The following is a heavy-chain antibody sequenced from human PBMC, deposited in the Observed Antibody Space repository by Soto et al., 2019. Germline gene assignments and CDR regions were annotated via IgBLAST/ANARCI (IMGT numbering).Heavy chain of an antibody. CDR1: GGTFSSYA. D-gene: IGHD1-1*01. CDR2: IIPIFGTA. V-gene: IGHV1-69*01. CDR3: AISRNWNDQWRWFDP. Sequence: QVQLVQSGAEVKKPGSSVNVSCKASGGTFSSYAISWVRQAPGQGLEWMGGIIPIFGTANYAQKFQCRATITADESTSTAYMELSSLRSEYTAVYYCAISRNWNDQWRWFDPWGQGNRFTFSS. J-gene: IGHJ5*02.